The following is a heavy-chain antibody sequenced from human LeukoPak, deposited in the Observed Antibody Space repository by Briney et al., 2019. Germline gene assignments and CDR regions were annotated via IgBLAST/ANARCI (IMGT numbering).Heavy chain of an antibody. CDR3: ARDLGVTVRPFSLFY. CDR2: INPNSGVT. J-gene: IGHJ4*02. CDR1: GYTFTVYY. V-gene: IGHV1-2*02. Sequence: ASVKVSCKASGYTFTVYYMHWVRQAPGQGPEWMGWINPNSGVTNYAQKFQGRVIMTSDTSISTAYMEFSRLRSDDTAMYYCARDLGVTVRPFSLFYWGQGTLVTVSS. D-gene: IGHD6-6*01.